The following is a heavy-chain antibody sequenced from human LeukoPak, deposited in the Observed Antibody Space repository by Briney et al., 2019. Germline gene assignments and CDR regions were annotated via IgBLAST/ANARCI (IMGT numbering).Heavy chain of an antibody. CDR1: GFTFSTYA. V-gene: IGHV3-33*01. CDR2: IWYDGINK. Sequence: SGRSLRLSCAASGFTFSTYAMHWVRQAPGKGLQWVAVIWYDGINKYYADSVKGRFTISRDNSKNTLYLQMNSLRADDTAVYYCARGGAVVPAAMDCWGQGTLVTVSS. D-gene: IGHD2-2*01. CDR3: ARGGAVVPAAMDC. J-gene: IGHJ4*02.